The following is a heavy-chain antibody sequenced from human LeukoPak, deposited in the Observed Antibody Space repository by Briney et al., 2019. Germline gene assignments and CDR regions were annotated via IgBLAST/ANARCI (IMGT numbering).Heavy chain of an antibody. CDR2: IWYDGSNI. CDR3: ARDGDYRKGAAFDI. D-gene: IGHD4-17*01. V-gene: IGHV3-33*01. CDR1: GFTFSTYG. J-gene: IGHJ3*02. Sequence: GGSLRLSCAASGFTFSTYGFHWVRQAPGKGLDWVAVIWYDGSNIHYADSVKGRFTISRDNSKNTLYLQMNSLRVEDTAVYYCARDGDYRKGAAFDIWGQGTMVTVSS.